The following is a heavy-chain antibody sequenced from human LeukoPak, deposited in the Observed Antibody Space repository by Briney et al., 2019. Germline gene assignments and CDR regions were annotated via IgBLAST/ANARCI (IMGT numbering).Heavy chain of an antibody. Sequence: GASVKVSCKASGDTFISYGISWVRQAPGQGLEWMGWISANNANTNYAQKLQGRVTMTTDTSTSTAYMELRSLRSDDTAVYYCASHKYCSSTSCYAFGIWGQGTMVTVSS. CDR3: ASHKYCSSTSCYAFGI. J-gene: IGHJ3*02. D-gene: IGHD2-2*01. CDR2: ISANNANT. V-gene: IGHV1-18*01. CDR1: GDTFISYG.